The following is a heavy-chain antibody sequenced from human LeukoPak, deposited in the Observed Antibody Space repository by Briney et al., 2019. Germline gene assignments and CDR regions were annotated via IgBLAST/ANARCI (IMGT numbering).Heavy chain of an antibody. J-gene: IGHJ5*02. D-gene: IGHD2-15*01. CDR3: ARDSIVVVAARANWFDP. CDR1: GGSISSYY. V-gene: IGHV4-4*07. CDR2: IYTSGST. Sequence: SETLSLTCTVSGGSISSYYWSWIRQPAGKGLGWIGRIYTSGSTNYNPSLKSRVTMSVDTSKNQFSLKLSSVTAADTAVYYCARDSIVVVAARANWFDPWGQGTLVTVSS.